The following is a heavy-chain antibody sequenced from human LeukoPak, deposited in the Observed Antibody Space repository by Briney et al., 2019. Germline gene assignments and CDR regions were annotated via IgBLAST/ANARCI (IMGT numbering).Heavy chain of an antibody. V-gene: IGHV3-23*01. D-gene: IGHD3-22*01. CDR1: GFTFSSYA. CDR2: TTGSGGST. CDR3: ARVLNYYDSSGYYFSY. Sequence: PGGSLRLSCAASGFTFSSYAMSWVRQAPGKGLEWVSSTTGSGGSTYYADSVKGRFTISRDNSKNTLYLQMNSLRAEDTAVYYCARVLNYYDSSGYYFSYWGQGTLVTVSS. J-gene: IGHJ4*02.